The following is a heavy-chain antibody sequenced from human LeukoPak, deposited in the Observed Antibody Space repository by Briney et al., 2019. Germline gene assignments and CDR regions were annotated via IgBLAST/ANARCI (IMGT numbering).Heavy chain of an antibody. J-gene: IGHJ4*02. CDR3: TREAAAGIDY. D-gene: IGHD6-13*01. CDR1: GFTFSTYW. CDR2: IKQDGSEK. Sequence: GXXLRLSCAASGFTFSTYWMSWVGQAPGKGLEWVANIKQDGSEKNYLDSVKGRFTISRDNGKNSLYMQMNSLRAEDTAVYFCTREAAAGIDYWGQGTLVTVSS. V-gene: IGHV3-7*01.